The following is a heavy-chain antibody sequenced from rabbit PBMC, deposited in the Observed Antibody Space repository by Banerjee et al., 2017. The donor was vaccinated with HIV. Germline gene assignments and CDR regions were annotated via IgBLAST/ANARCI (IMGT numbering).Heavy chain of an antibody. D-gene: IGHD4-1*01. CDR1: GFSFSSSYY. V-gene: IGHV1S43*01. CDR2: IYTSSGST. CDR3: ARESTIVVAGVMMDYFNL. Sequence: QEQLEESGGDLVKPGASLTLTCTASGFSFSSSYYMCWVRQAPGKGLQLIACIYTSSGSTVYATWAKGRFTISRSTSLHTVTLQMTSLTAADTATYFCARESTIVVAGVMMDYFNLWGPGTL. J-gene: IGHJ4*01.